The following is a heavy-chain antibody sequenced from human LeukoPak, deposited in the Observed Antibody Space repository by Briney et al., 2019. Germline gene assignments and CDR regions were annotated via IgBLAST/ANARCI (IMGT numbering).Heavy chain of an antibody. J-gene: IGHJ4*02. D-gene: IGHD3-10*01. CDR1: GGTFSSYA. V-gene: IGHV1-69*05. CDR3: ARGYFGGMVRGVITPIYYFDY. CDR2: IIPIFGTA. Sequence: SVKVSCKASGGTFSSYAISWVRQAPGQGLEWMGGIIPIFGTANYAQKFQGRVTITTDESTSTAYMELSSLRSEDTAVYYCARGYFGGMVRGVITPIYYFDYWGQGTLVTVSS.